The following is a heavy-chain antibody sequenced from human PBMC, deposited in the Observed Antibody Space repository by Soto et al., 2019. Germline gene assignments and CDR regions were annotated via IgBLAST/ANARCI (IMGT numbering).Heavy chain of an antibody. V-gene: IGHV5-51*01. CDR3: ARQVVRSWGRRYYYYGMDV. J-gene: IGHJ6*02. Sequence: PGESLKISCKGSGYSFTSYWIGWVRQMPGKGLEWMGIIYPGDSDTRYSPSFQGQVTISADKSISTAYLQWTSLKASATAMYYCARQVVRSWGRRYYYYGMDVWGQGTTVIVSS. D-gene: IGHD6-13*01. CDR1: GYSFTSYW. CDR2: IYPGDSDT.